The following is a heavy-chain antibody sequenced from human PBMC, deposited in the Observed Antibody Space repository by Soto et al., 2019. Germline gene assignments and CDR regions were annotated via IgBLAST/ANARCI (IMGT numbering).Heavy chain of an antibody. Sequence: QVQLVESGGGVVQPGRSLRLSCAASGFTFSSYAMHWVRQAPGKGLEWVAVISYDGSNKYYADSVKGRFTISRDNSKNTLYLQMNGLRAEDTVVYYCARDSVEFSSSSWGWFDPWGQGTLVPGSS. J-gene: IGHJ5*02. CDR2: ISYDGSNK. V-gene: IGHV3-30-3*01. CDR1: GFTFSSYA. D-gene: IGHD6-6*01. CDR3: ARDSVEFSSSSWGWFDP.